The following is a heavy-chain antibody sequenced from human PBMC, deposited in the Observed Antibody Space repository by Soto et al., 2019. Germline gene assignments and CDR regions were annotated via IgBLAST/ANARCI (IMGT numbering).Heavy chain of an antibody. V-gene: IGHV4-30-4*01. CDR2: IYYSGST. CDR1: GGSISSGDYY. CDR3: AREPHDYEQARYFDY. Sequence: QVQLQESGPGLVKPSQTLSLTCTVSGGSISSGDYYWSWIRQPPGKGLEWIGYIYYSGSTYYNPSLKSRVTISVDTSKHQFSLKLSSVTAADTAVYYCAREPHDYEQARYFDYWGQGTLVTVSS. J-gene: IGHJ4*02. D-gene: IGHD4-17*01.